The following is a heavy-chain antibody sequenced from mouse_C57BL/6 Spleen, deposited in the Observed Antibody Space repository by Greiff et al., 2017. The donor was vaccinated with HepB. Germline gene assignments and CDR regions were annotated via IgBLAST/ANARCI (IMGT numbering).Heavy chain of an antibody. CDR2: ISDGGSYT. Sequence: EVHLVESGGGLVKPGGSLKLSCAASGFTFSSYAMSWVRQTPEKRLEWVATISDGGSYTYYPDNVKGRFTISRDNAKNNLYLQMSHLKSEDTAMYYCARDEYDYDGGYYAMDYWGQGTSVTVSS. D-gene: IGHD2-4*01. V-gene: IGHV5-4*01. CDR3: ARDEYDYDGGYYAMDY. J-gene: IGHJ4*01. CDR1: GFTFSSYA.